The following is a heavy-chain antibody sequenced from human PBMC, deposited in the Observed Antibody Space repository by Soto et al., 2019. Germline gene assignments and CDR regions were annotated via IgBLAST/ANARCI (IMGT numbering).Heavy chain of an antibody. CDR1: GFTFSSFG. CDR3: ARDASYYSLWSGYYPSRNGMDV. V-gene: IGHV3-33*01. D-gene: IGHD3-3*01. J-gene: IGHJ6*02. Sequence: QPWGSLRLSCAASGFTFSSFGMHWFRQAPGKGLEWVSLIWYDGSKKSYGDSVKGRFTISRDNSRNTVYLQMNSLRADDTAVYYCARDASYYSLWSGYYPSRNGMDVWGQGTTVTVSS. CDR2: IWYDGSKK.